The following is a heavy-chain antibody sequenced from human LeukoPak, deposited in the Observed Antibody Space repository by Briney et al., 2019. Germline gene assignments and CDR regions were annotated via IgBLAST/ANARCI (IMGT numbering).Heavy chain of an antibody. Sequence: GASVKVSCKASGYTFTGYYMHWVRQAPRQGLERMGWINPNSGGTNYAQKLQGRVTMTRDTSISTAYVELSRLRSDDTAVYYCARGRAYYDISTAYFDYWGQGTLVTVSS. CDR3: ARGRAYYDISTAYFDY. J-gene: IGHJ4*02. CDR2: INPNSGGT. V-gene: IGHV1-2*02. D-gene: IGHD3-9*01. CDR1: GYTFTGYY.